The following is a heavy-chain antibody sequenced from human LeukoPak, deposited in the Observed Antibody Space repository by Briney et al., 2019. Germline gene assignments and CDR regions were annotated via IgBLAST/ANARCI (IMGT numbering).Heavy chain of an antibody. D-gene: IGHD1-26*01. J-gene: IGHJ4*02. Sequence: PRGSLRLSCAASGFTFSRYGMHWVRQAPGKGLEWVAVIWYDGSNEYYADSVKGRFTIFRDNSKNTLHLQMNSLRAEDTAVYYCARPLVGDALDYWGQGTLVTVSS. CDR2: IWYDGSNE. V-gene: IGHV3-33*01. CDR3: ARPLVGDALDY. CDR1: GFTFSRYG.